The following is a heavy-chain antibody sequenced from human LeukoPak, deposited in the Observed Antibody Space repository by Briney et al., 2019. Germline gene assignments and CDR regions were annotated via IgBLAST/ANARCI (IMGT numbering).Heavy chain of an antibody. CDR1: GFTFSSYW. CDR3: ARGSRNMIVRWFDP. V-gene: IGHV3-7*01. J-gene: IGHJ5*02. CDR2: IKQDGSEK. D-gene: IGHD3-22*01. Sequence: GGSLRLSCAASGFTFSSYWMSWVRQAPGKGLEWVANIKQDGSEKYYVDSVKGRFTISRDNAKNSLYLQMNSLRAEDTAVYYCARGSRNMIVRWFDPWGQGTLVTVSS.